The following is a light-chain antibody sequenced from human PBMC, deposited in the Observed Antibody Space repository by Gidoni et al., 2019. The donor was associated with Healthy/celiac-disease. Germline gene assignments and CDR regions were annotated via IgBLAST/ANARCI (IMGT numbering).Light chain of an antibody. CDR2: DVT. J-gene: IGLJ3*02. CDR3: CSYAGSYTWV. CDR1: SSDVGGYNF. V-gene: IGLV2-11*01. Sequence: QSALTQPRSLSGSPGQSVTISCPGTSSDVGGYNFVSWYQQHPGKAPKLMIYDVTKRPSGVPDRFAGSKSGNTASLTISGLQAEDEADYYCCSYAGSYTWVFGGGTKLTVL.